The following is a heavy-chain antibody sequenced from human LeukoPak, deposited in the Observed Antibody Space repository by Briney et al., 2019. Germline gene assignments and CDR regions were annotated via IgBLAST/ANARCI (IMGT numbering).Heavy chain of an antibody. J-gene: IGHJ4*02. D-gene: IGHD2-8*02. V-gene: IGHV3-74*01. CDR1: GFALSMYW. CDR3: ARGLLGIDY. Sequence: GGSLRLSCAASGFALSMYWMHWVRQVPGKGLVWVSRIDTDVRKTDYADPVKGRFTISRDNAKNTLYLQMNSLRDEDTAVYYCARGLLGIDYWGQGTLVTVSS. CDR2: IDTDVRKT.